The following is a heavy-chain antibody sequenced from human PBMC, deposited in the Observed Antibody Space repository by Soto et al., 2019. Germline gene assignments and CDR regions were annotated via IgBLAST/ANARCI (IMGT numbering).Heavy chain of an antibody. CDR3: AREGYCSSTSCYDVEYYYYYMDV. Sequence: QVQLVESGGGLVKPGGSLRLSCAASGFTFSDYYMSWIRQAPGTGLEWVLYISSSGSTIYYADSVKGRFTISRYNAKNSLYLQINSLRAEDTAVYYCAREGYCSSTSCYDVEYYYYYMDVWGKGTTVTVSS. V-gene: IGHV3-11*01. D-gene: IGHD2-2*01. J-gene: IGHJ6*03. CDR2: ISSSGSTI. CDR1: GFTFSDYY.